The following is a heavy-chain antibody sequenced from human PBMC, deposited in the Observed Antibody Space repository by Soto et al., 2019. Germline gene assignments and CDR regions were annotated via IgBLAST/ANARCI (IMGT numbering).Heavy chain of an antibody. Sequence: QVDLEQSGGEVKKPGASVKVSCKASGYIFSKYGISWVRQAPGQGLQWIGWIGADNGDTNYAQKFQGRVTLTRDASATTAFMELRSLRSDDTAVYYCARDAPHYYDSSLIAFDMWGQGTMVIVSS. CDR3: ARDAPHYYDSSLIAFDM. J-gene: IGHJ3*02. D-gene: IGHD3-22*01. CDR1: GYIFSKYG. V-gene: IGHV1-18*01. CDR2: IGADNGDT.